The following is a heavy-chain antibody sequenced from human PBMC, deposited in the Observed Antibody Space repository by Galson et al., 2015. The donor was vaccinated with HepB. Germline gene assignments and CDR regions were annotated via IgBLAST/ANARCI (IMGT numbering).Heavy chain of an antibody. CDR1: GFSFNSYD. CDR3: VRGKLIRGFVVAEDDC. Sequence: SLRLSCAASGFSFNSYDMHWVRQAPDMGLEWVAGISYDGRNKYHADSAKGRITISRENSKNALYLQMINLRVEDTALYYCVRGKLIRGFVVAEDDCWGQGTLVTFSS. CDR2: ISYDGRNK. D-gene: IGHD2-15*01. J-gene: IGHJ4*02. V-gene: IGHV3-30*04.